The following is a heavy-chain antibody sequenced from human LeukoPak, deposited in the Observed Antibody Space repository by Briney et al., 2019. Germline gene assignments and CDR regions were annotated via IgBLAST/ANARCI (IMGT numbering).Heavy chain of an antibody. Sequence: GASVKVSCTASGYTFTGYYMHWVRQAPGQGLEWMGWINPNSGGTNYAQKFQGRVTVTRDTSISTAYMELSRLRSDDTAVYYCARSYRYNWNDDYWGQGTLVTVSS. CDR3: ARSYRYNWNDDY. D-gene: IGHD1-1*01. CDR2: INPNSGGT. J-gene: IGHJ4*02. CDR1: GYTFTGYY. V-gene: IGHV1-2*02.